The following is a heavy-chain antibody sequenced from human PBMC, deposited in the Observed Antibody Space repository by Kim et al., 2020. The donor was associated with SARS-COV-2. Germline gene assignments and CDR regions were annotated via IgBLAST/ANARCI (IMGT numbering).Heavy chain of an antibody. CDR1: GYTFTGYY. Sequence: ASVKVSCKASGYTFTGYYMHWVRQAPGQGLEWMGWINPNSGGTNYAQKFQGRVTMTRDTSISTAYMELSRLRSDDTAVYYCARVYLPVVPAATYYFDYWGQEPWSPSPQ. CDR3: ARVYLPVVPAATYYFDY. V-gene: IGHV1-2*02. J-gene: IGHJ4*01. CDR2: INPNSGGT. D-gene: IGHD2-2*01.